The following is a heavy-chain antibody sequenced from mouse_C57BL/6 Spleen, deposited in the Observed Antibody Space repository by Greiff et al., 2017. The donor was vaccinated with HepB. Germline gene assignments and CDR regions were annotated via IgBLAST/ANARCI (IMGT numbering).Heavy chain of an antibody. CDR2: IDPSDSYT. D-gene: IGHD1-1*01. J-gene: IGHJ1*03. CDR1: GYTFTSYW. Sequence: QVQLQQPGAELVKPGASVKLSCKASGYTFTSYWMQWVKQRPGQGLEWIGEIDPSDSYTNYNQKFKGKATLTADKSSSTAYMQLSSLTSEDSAVYFCARYPYYYGSSRYFDVWGTGTTVTVSS. CDR3: ARYPYYYGSSRYFDV. V-gene: IGHV1-50*01.